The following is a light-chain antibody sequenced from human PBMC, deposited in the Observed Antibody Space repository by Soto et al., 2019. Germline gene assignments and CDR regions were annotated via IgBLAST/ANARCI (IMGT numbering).Light chain of an antibody. CDR3: AAWDDSLSVLYV. Sequence: QSVLTQPPSASGTPGQRVPISCSGSSSNIGSNYVYWYQQLPGTAPKLLIYRNNQRPSGVPDRFSGSKSGTSASLAISGLRSEDEADYYCAAWDDSLSVLYVFGTGTKLTVL. CDR1: SSNIGSNY. J-gene: IGLJ1*01. V-gene: IGLV1-47*01. CDR2: RNN.